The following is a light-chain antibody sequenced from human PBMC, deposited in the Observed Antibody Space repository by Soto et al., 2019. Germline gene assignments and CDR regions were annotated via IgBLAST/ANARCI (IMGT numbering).Light chain of an antibody. J-gene: IGKJ2*01. V-gene: IGKV3-15*01. CDR1: QSVIRN. Sequence: EIVMTQSPATLSVSPGERATLSCGASQSVIRNLAWYQHTPGQAPRLLIYAASTRATGIPPRFSGSGSGTDFTLTISSLQSEDSAVYFCQQYNKWPPFTFGQGTKVDIK. CDR3: QQYNKWPPFT. CDR2: AAS.